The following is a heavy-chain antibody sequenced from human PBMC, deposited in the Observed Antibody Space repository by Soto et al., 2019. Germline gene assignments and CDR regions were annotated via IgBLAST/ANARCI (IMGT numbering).Heavy chain of an antibody. D-gene: IGHD4-17*01. J-gene: IGHJ3*01. CDR3: ARPYGGKIGDAPDL. Sequence: WGSLRLSCVSSGFTFSSYAMSWVRQVPGKGLEWVSTISDGADSAYYVDSVKGRFTISRDNSKKTLYLQMNSLRAEDSAVYYCARPYGGKIGDAPDLWGPGTMVTVSS. CDR1: GFTFSSYA. CDR2: ISDGADSA. V-gene: IGHV3-23*01.